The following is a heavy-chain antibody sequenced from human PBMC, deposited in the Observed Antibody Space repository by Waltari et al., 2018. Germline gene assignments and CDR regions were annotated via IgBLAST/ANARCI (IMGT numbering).Heavy chain of an antibody. CDR2: IYSGGST. V-gene: IGHV3-53*02. Sequence: EVQLVETGGGLIQPGGSLGLSCAASGFPVSRTYMSWARQAPGKGLEWVSVIYSGGSTYYADSVKGRFTISRDNSKNTLYLQMNSLRAEDTAVYYCARDNAGITGDHYWGQGTLVTVSS. D-gene: IGHD1-20*01. J-gene: IGHJ4*02. CDR3: ARDNAGITGDHY. CDR1: GFPVSRTY.